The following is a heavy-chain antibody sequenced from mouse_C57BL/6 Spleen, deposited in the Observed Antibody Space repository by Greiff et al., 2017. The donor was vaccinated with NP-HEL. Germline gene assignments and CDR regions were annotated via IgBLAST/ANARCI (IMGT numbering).Heavy chain of an antibody. CDR1: GYTFTSYW. V-gene: IGHV1-7*01. CDR3: ANDYDGAMDY. D-gene: IGHD2-4*01. J-gene: IGHJ4*01. CDR2: INPSSGYT. Sequence: QVQLQQSGAELAKPGASVRLSCKASGYTFTSYWMHWVNQRPGQGLEWIGYINPSSGYTKYNQKFKDKATLTADKSSSTAYMQLSSLTYEDSAVYYCANDYDGAMDYWGQGTSVTVSS.